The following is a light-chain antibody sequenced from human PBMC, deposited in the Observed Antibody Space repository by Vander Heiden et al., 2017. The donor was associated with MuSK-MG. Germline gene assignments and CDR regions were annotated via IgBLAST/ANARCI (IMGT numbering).Light chain of an antibody. CDR2: RTT. CDR1: SSNIGAGYD. Sequence: QSVLTQPPSVSGGPGQTITISCTGSSSNIGAGYDVNWYQQLPGAAPKLLIYRTTNRASGVPDRFSGSNSGTSPSLAITGLQAEDEADYYCQSYDTSLSGSLFGGGTKLTVL. CDR3: QSYDTSLSGSL. V-gene: IGLV1-40*01. J-gene: IGLJ2*01.